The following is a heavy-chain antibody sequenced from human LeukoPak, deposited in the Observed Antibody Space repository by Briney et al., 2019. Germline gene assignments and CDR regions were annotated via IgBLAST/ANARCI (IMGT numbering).Heavy chain of an antibody. J-gene: IGHJ4*02. CDR1: GFALRSYS. V-gene: IGHV3-48*04. CDR3: VGGKYYSV. Sequence: GRSLRLSCAASGFALRSYSMNWVRQAPGKGLEWFSYISSSLGSTYHADAVRGRFTISRDNAKNSVFLQMSSLRADDAAVYYCVGGKYYSVWGQGTLVTVSS. D-gene: IGHD2/OR15-2a*01. CDR2: ISSSLGST.